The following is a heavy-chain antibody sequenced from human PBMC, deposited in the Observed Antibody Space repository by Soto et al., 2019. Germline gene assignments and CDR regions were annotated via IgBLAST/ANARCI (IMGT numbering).Heavy chain of an antibody. Sequence: HPGGSLRLSCGASGFAFNIYAIHWVRQAPGKGLEWVAVISHDGTNRYYTDSVRGRFTISRDNSKNTVYLEMDSLRADDTAVYYCARSSGVPTPDFDYWGQGTLVTVSS. CDR3: ARSSGVPTPDFDY. J-gene: IGHJ4*02. CDR2: ISHDGTNR. CDR1: GFAFNIYA. D-gene: IGHD3-3*01. V-gene: IGHV3-30-3*01.